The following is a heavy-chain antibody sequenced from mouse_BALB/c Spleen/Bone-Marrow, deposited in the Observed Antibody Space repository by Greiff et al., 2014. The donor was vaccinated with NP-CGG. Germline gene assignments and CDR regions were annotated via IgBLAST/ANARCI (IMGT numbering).Heavy chain of an antibody. CDR2: IYPSDSYT. J-gene: IGHJ2*01. D-gene: IGHD1-1*01. V-gene: IGHV1-69*02. CDR1: GYTFASYW. CDR3: TGSYGSSYEYCFDY. Sequence: QVQLQQPGAELVRPGASVKLSCKASGYTFASYWINWVKQRPGQGLEWIGNIYPSDSYTNYNQKFKDKATLTVDKSSSTAYMQLSSPTSEDSAVYYCTGSYGSSYEYCFDYWGQGTTLTVSS.